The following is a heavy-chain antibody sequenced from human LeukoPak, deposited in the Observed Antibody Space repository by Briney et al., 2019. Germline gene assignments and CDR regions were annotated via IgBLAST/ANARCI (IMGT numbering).Heavy chain of an antibody. D-gene: IGHD3-22*01. J-gene: IGHJ4*02. V-gene: IGHV1-69*13. CDR3: ARTTYYYDSSGYYLGY. Sequence: SVKVCCKASGGTFSSYAISWVRQAPGQGLEWMGGIIPIFGTANYAQKFQGRVTITADESTSTAYMELSSLRSEDTAVYYCARTTYYYDSSGYYLGYWGQGTLVTVSS. CDR2: IIPIFGTA. CDR1: GGTFSSYA.